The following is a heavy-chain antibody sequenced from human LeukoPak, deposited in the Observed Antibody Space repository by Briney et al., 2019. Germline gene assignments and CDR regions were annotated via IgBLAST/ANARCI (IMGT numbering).Heavy chain of an antibody. J-gene: IGHJ5*02. V-gene: IGHV4-31*03. CDR3: AREPIVAGGRGGWFDP. CDR1: GGSISSGGYY. D-gene: IGHD6-13*01. Sequence: SETLSLTCTVSGGSISSGGYYWSWIRQHPGKGLGWIGYIYHSGSTYYNPSLKSRVTISVDTSKNQFSLKLSSVTAADTAVYYCAREPIVAGGRGGWFDPWGQGTLVTVSA. CDR2: IYHSGST.